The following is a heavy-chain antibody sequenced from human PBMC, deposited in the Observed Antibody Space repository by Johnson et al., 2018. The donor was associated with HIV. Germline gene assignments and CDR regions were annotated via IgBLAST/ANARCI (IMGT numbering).Heavy chain of an antibody. V-gene: IGHV3-33*06. D-gene: IGHD1-26*01. CDR2: IWYDGSNK. CDR3: AKVNSPNSGSWVDDAFDI. J-gene: IGHJ3*02. Sequence: QVQLVESGGGVVQPGRSLRLSCAASGFTFSSYGMHWVRQAPGKGLEWVAVIWYDGSNKYYADSVKGRFTISRDNSKNTLYLQMTSLRAEDTAVYYCAKVNSPNSGSWVDDAFDIWGQGTMVTVSS. CDR1: GFTFSSYG.